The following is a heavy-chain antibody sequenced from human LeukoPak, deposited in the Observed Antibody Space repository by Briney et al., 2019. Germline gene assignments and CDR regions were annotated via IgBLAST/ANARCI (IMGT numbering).Heavy chain of an antibody. V-gene: IGHV3-30*02. Sequence: GGSLRLSCAASGFTFSSYGMHWVRQAPGKGLEWVAFIRYGGSNKYYADSVKGRFTISRDNSKNTLYLQMNSLRAEDTAVYYCAKPIVVDRDMDVWGKGTTVTVSS. D-gene: IGHD2-15*01. J-gene: IGHJ6*03. CDR2: IRYGGSNK. CDR1: GFTFSSYG. CDR3: AKPIVVDRDMDV.